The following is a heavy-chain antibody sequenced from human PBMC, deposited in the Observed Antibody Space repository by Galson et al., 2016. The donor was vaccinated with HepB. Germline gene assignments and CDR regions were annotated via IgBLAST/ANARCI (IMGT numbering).Heavy chain of an antibody. CDR3: ARVRWLEPLDY. Sequence: RLSCAASGFTFTTYEMTWVRQAPGKGLEWIPYISSYGSTIYYADSVKGRFTISRDNAENSLYLQMNSLRAEDTAVYYCARVRWLEPLDYWGQGTLVTVSS. J-gene: IGHJ4*02. V-gene: IGHV3-48*03. CDR2: ISSYGSTI. D-gene: IGHD6-19*01. CDR1: GFTFTTYE.